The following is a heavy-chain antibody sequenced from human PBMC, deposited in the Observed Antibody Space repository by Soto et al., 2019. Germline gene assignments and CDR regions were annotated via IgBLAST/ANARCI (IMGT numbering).Heavy chain of an antibody. V-gene: IGHV1-2*02. CDR3: ARVQRVGANSTFEY. J-gene: IGHJ4*02. Sequence: ASVKFSCKASGYTFTGYYMHWVRQAPGQGLEWMGWINPNSGGTNYAQKFQGRVTMTRDTSISTAYMELSRLRSDDTAVYYCARVQRVGANSTFEYWGQGTLVTVSS. CDR1: GYTFTGYY. CDR2: INPNSGGT. D-gene: IGHD1-26*01.